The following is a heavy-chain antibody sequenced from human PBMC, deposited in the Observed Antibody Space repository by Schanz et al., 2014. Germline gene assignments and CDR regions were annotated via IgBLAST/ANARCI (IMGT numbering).Heavy chain of an antibody. CDR2: IYYRGST. CDR3: ARLTGTTNFNWFDP. V-gene: IGHV4-31*03. CDR1: GDSISSSGSY. D-gene: IGHD1-1*01. J-gene: IGHJ5*02. Sequence: QVQLQQSGPGLVKPSQTLSLTCTVSGDSISSSGSYWTWIRQHPGKGLEWIGYIYYRGSTYYNPSLKSRVTISVDKSKNHFSLKVNSVTAADTAVYHCARLTGTTNFNWFDPWGQGTLVSVSS.